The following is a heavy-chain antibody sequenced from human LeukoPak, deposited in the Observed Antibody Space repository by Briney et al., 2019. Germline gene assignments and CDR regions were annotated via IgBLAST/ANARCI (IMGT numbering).Heavy chain of an antibody. CDR3: ARDLLWFGEG. J-gene: IGHJ4*02. CDR2: INPSGGST. V-gene: IGHV1-46*01. CDR1: GYTLTELS. Sequence: ASVKVSCKVSGYTLTELSMHWVRQAPGQGLECMGIINPSGGSTSYAQKFQGRVTMTRDMSTSTVYMELSSLRSEDTAVYYCARDLLWFGEGWGQGTLVTVSS. D-gene: IGHD3-10*01.